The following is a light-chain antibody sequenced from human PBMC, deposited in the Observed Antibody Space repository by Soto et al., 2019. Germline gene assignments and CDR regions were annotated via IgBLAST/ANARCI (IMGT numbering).Light chain of an antibody. V-gene: IGKV1-39*01. J-gene: IGKJ2*01. CDR2: AAY. CDR3: QQSYSTPQT. Sequence: DIQMTQSPSSLSASVGDRVTITCRASQSISSYLNWYQQKPGKAPKLLIYAAYSLQSGVPSRFSGSGSGTDFILTISSLQPEDFATYYCQQSYSTPQTFGQGTKLEIK. CDR1: QSISSY.